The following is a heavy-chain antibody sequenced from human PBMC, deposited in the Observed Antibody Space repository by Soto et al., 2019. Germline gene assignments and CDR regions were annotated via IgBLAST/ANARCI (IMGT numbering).Heavy chain of an antibody. CDR1: GFTFSSYG. Sequence: PGGSLRLSCAASGFTFSSYGMHWVRQAPGKGLEWVAVISYDGSNKYYAESVKGRFTISRDNSKNTLYLQMNSLRAEDTAVYYCAKHLCCTNGVCYSYYYYGMDVWGQGTTVTVSS. J-gene: IGHJ6*02. V-gene: IGHV3-30*18. CDR3: AKHLCCTNGVCYSYYYYGMDV. CDR2: ISYDGSNK. D-gene: IGHD2-8*01.